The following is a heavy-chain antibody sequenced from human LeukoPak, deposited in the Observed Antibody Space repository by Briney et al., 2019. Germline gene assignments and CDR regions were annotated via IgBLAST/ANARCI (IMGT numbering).Heavy chain of an antibody. Sequence: GGSLRLSCAASGFSFSDAWMNWVRQAPGKGLEWVGHIRSKADGGTPDYIAPVKGRFTISRDNSKNTLYLQMNSLRAEDTAVYYCAKDQELLGSFVLDYWGQGTLVTVSS. J-gene: IGHJ4*02. CDR3: AKDQELLGSFVLDY. V-gene: IGHV3-15*07. CDR1: GFSFSDAW. D-gene: IGHD1-26*01. CDR2: IRSKADGGTP.